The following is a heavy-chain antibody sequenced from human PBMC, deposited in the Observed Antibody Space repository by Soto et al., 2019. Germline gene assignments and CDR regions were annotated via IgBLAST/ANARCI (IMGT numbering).Heavy chain of an antibody. CDR1: GFTFTSSA. J-gene: IGHJ6*02. Sequence: SVKVSCKASGFTFTSSAVQWVRQARGQRLEWIGWIVVGSGNTNYAQKFQERVTITRDMSTSTAYMELSSLRSEDTAVYYCAADHPRSSHYDFWSGYLSGGMDVWGQGTTVTVSS. CDR2: IVVGSGNT. CDR3: AADHPRSSHYDFWSGYLSGGMDV. D-gene: IGHD3-3*01. V-gene: IGHV1-58*01.